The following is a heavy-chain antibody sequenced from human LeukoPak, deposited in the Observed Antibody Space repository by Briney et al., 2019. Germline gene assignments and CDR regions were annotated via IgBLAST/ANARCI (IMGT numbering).Heavy chain of an antibody. Sequence: SETLSLTCNVSGGSISSYFWGWIRQPPGKGLEWIGCISYSGSTDYNPSLKSRVTISIDTSKNQFSLKLSSVTAADTAVYYCARGVGKRMYYYDSSGYRGNAFDIWGQGTMVTVSS. CDR1: GGSISSYF. CDR2: ISYSGST. D-gene: IGHD3-22*01. J-gene: IGHJ3*02. CDR3: ARGVGKRMYYYDSSGYRGNAFDI. V-gene: IGHV4-59*12.